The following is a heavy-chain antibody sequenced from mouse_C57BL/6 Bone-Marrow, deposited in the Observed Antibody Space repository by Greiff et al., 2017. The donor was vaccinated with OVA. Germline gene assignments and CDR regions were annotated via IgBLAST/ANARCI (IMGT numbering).Heavy chain of an antibody. CDR2: IDPENGDT. Sequence: EVQLQQSGAELVRPGASVKLSCTASGFNIKDDYMHWVKQRPEQGLEWIGWIDPENGDTEYASKFQGKATITADTSSNTAYLQLSSLTSEDTAVYYCTRNNYHFAYGGQGTLVTVSA. D-gene: IGHD5-2*01. J-gene: IGHJ3*01. CDR3: TRNNYHFAY. V-gene: IGHV14-4*01. CDR1: GFNIKDDY.